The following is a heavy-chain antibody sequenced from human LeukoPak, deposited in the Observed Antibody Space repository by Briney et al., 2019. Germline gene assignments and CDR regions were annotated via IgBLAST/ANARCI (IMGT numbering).Heavy chain of an antibody. D-gene: IGHD1-1*01. V-gene: IGHV1-18*01. J-gene: IGHJ4*02. CDR1: GYTFTSYG. Sequence: ASVKVSCKASGYTFTSYGISWVRQAPGQGLEWMGWISAYNGNTNYAQKLQGRVTMTTDTSTSTAQMELRSLRSDDTAVYYCARDPRLEPWDYWGQGTTVTVSS. CDR2: ISAYNGNT. CDR3: ARDPRLEPWDY.